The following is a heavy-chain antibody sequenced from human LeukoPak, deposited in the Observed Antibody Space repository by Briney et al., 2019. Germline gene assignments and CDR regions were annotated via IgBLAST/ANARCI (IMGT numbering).Heavy chain of an antibody. CDR2: IYYSGST. CDR3: ARTGYSSSWYWFDP. J-gene: IGHJ5*02. CDR1: GGSISSYY. Sequence: SETLSLTCTVSGGSISSYYRSWIRQPPGKGLEWIGYIYYSGSTNYNPSLKSRVTISVDTSKNQFSLKLSSVTAADTAVYYCARTGYSSSWYWFDPWGQGTLVTVSS. D-gene: IGHD6-13*01. V-gene: IGHV4-59*08.